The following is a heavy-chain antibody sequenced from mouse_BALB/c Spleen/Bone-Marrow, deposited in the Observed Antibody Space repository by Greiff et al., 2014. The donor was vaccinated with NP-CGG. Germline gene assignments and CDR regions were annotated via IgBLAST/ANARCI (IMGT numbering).Heavy chain of an antibody. CDR2: INPDSSTI. J-gene: IGHJ4*01. V-gene: IGHV4-1*02. CDR1: GFDFSRYW. CDR3: ARLGYCGTMEY. D-gene: IGHD1-1*01. Sequence: EVQGVESGGGLVQPGGSLKLSCAASGFDFSRYWMSWVRQAPGKGLEWIGEINPDSSTINYTPSLKDKFIIARDNAKNTLYLQRSKVRAEDTALYYCARLGYCGTMEYWGQGTAVTVSS.